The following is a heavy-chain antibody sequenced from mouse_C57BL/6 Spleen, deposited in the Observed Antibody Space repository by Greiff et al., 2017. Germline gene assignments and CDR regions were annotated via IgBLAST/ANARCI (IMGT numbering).Heavy chain of an antibody. CDR3: ARSGCYDDEEYYAMDY. CDR2: IDPSDSYT. Sequence: QVQLQQPGAELVRPGTSVKLSCKASGYTFTSYWMHWVKQRPGQGLEWIGVIDPSDSYTNYNQKFKGKATLTVDTSSSTAYMQLSSLTSEDSAVYYCARSGCYDDEEYYAMDYWGQGTSVTVSS. CDR1: GYTFTSYW. J-gene: IGHJ4*01. D-gene: IGHD2-12*01. V-gene: IGHV1-59*01.